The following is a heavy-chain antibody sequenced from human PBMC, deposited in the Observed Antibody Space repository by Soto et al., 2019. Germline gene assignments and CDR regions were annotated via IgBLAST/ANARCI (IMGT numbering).Heavy chain of an antibody. CDR1: GFIFSSYG. CDR3: AKEVHCGGGSCSWSEGFDY. D-gene: IGHD2-15*01. CDR2: ISYEGSHT. J-gene: IGHJ4*02. Sequence: QVQLVESGGGVVQPGRSLRLSCAASGFIFSSYGMHWVRQAPGKGLEWVAVISYEGSHTYYADSVKGRFTITRDKSKNTLYLEMKRMRPEDTAVYYCAKEVHCGGGSCSWSEGFDYWGQGTLLTVSS. V-gene: IGHV3-30*18.